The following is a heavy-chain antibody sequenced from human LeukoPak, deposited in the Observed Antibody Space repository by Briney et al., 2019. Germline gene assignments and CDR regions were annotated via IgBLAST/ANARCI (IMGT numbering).Heavy chain of an antibody. CDR1: GYSFSSYW. Sequence: GESLKISCKASGYSFSSYWIAWVRQMPGKGLEWMGIIYPGDSETRYNPSFQGQVTISADTSLNTAYLQWRSLKASDTANYCARHSQGVEGFAIYYFDFWGQGTPVAVSS. V-gene: IGHV5-51*01. D-gene: IGHD3-10*01. CDR3: ARHSQGVEGFAIYYFDF. CDR2: IYPGDSET. J-gene: IGHJ4*02.